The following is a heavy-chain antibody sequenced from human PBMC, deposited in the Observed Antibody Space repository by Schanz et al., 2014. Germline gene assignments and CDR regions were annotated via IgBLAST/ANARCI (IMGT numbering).Heavy chain of an antibody. CDR1: GFSFSGYG. J-gene: IGHJ6*02. Sequence: VQLVESGGGVAQPGGSLRLSCAASGFSFSGYGMHWVRQAPGKGLEWVAYIRFDASAKYYGDSVEGRFTISRDNAKNTLFLQMNSLRPEDTALYFCARDEGRDGYNLAFDVWGQGTTVTVSS. V-gene: IGHV3-30*02. CDR3: ARDEGRDGYNLAFDV. CDR2: IRFDASAK. D-gene: IGHD5-12*01.